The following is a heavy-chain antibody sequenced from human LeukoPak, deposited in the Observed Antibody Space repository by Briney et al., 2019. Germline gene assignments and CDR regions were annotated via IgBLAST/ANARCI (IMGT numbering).Heavy chain of an antibody. CDR3: ARGLNNRQSGRRFDVFES. D-gene: IGHD3-3*01. CDR1: GGSIKSHF. CDR2: IFHSGST. Sequence: PSETLSLTCTVSGGSIKSHFWSWVRQPPGKRLEWIGYIFHSGSTNYNPSLKSRVTISADTSKNQFSLRLSSVTAADQVVFYWARGLNNRQSGRRFDVFESWGQGTKVTVSP. V-gene: IGHV4-59*11. J-gene: IGHJ3*02.